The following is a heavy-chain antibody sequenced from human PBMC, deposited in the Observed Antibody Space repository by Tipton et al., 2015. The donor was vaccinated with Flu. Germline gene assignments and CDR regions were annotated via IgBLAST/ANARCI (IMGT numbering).Heavy chain of an antibody. CDR1: GGSFSGYY. V-gene: IGHV4-34*01. D-gene: IGHD3-22*01. CDR2: INHSGST. J-gene: IGHJ4*02. Sequence: TLSLTCSVSGGSFSGYYWTWIRQPPGKGLEWIGEINHSGSTHYNSSLKSRVTMSVDSSKNQFSLHLNSVTAADTAVYYCARVSPRRVTAIVVVMLPEGYFDYWGQGTLAIVSS. CDR3: ARVSPRRVTAIVVVMLPEGYFDY.